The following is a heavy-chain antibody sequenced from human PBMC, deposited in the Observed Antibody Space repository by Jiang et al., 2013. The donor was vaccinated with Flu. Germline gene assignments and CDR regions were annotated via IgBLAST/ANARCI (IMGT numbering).Heavy chain of an antibody. CDR3: ATGIALFQH. Sequence: ISSSSYYWGWIRQPPGKGLEWIGSIYYMGSTYYNPSLKSRVTISVDTSKNQFSLKLSSVTAADTAVYYCATGIALFQHWGQGTLVTVSS. CDR2: IYYMGST. V-gene: IGHV4-39*01. J-gene: IGHJ1*01. CDR1: ISSSSYY. D-gene: IGHD6-13*01.